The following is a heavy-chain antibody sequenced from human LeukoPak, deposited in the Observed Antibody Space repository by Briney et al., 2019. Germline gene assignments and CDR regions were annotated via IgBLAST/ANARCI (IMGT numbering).Heavy chain of an antibody. V-gene: IGHV1-69*13. CDR3: AQEGGSGSFKLDY. CDR2: IIPIFGTA. CDR1: GGTFSSYA. J-gene: IGHJ4*02. Sequence: GASVKVSCKASGGTFSSYAISWVRQAPGQGLEWMGGIIPIFGTANYAQKFQGRVTITADEFTSTAYMELSSLRSEDTAVYYCAQEGGSGSFKLDYWGQGTLVTVSS. D-gene: IGHD3-10*01.